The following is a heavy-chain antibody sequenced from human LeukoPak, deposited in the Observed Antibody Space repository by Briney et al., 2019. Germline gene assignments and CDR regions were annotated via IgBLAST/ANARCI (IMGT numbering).Heavy chain of an antibody. J-gene: IGHJ4*02. CDR2: INWNGGST. V-gene: IGHV3-20*04. CDR3: ARDREYYYDSSGYYGNFDY. Sequence: GGSLRLSCAASGFTFDDYGMRWVRQAPGKGLEWVSGINWNGGSTGYADSVKGRFTISRDNAKNSLYLQMNSLRAEDTALYYCARDREYYYDSSGYYGNFDYWGQGTLVTVSS. D-gene: IGHD3-22*01. CDR1: GFTFDDYG.